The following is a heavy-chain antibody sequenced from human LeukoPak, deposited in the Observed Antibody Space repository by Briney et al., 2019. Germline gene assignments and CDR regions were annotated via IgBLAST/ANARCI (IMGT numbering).Heavy chain of an antibody. CDR2: IYYSGNT. CDR1: GDSISSYY. J-gene: IGHJ4*02. Sequence: KPSETLSLTCTVSGDSISSYYWSWIRQPPGKGLEWIGYIYYSGNTNYNPSLKSRVTISVDTSKNQFSLKLSSVTAADTAVYYCGRVPHYGDYPDYWGQGTLVTVSS. V-gene: IGHV4-59*01. CDR3: GRVPHYGDYPDY. D-gene: IGHD4-17*01.